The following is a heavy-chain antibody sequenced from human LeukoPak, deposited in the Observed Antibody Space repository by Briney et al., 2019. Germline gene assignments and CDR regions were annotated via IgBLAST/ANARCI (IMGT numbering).Heavy chain of an antibody. J-gene: IGHJ4*02. CDR1: GGSLSSYY. V-gene: IGHV4-59*01. Sequence: PSETVSLTCTVSGGSLSSYYWSWLRPPPGRGLEWIGYIYYSGSTNYNPSLKSRVTISVNPSKNQFSLKLSSVTAADTAVYYCARGGYDSSDYWGQGTLVTVSS. CDR2: IYYSGST. CDR3: ARGGYDSSDY. D-gene: IGHD3-22*01.